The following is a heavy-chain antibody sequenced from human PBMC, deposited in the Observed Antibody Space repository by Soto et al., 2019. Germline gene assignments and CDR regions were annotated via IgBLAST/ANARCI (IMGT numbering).Heavy chain of an antibody. CDR3: ARDATLRH. CDR1: TDSMDGFY. CDR2: VDYTGNT. Sequence: KASETLSLTXTVSTDSMDGFYWNWIRQPPGKGLEWIGYVDYTGNTNYNPSLRSRVSISIDTSKNQFSLQLSSVIAADTAIYYCARDATLRHWGHGTLVTVSS. J-gene: IGHJ4*01. D-gene: IGHD2-15*01. V-gene: IGHV4-59*01.